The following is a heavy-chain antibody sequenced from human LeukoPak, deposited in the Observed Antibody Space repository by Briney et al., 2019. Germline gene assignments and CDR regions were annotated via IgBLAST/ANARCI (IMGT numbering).Heavy chain of an antibody. J-gene: IGHJ4*02. CDR2: IYYSGST. D-gene: IGHD4-17*01. CDR1: GGSISSSY. V-gene: IGHV4-59*01. CDR3: ARGGDYGVYYFDY. Sequence: SETLSLTCTVSGGSISSSYWSWIRQPPGKGLECIGYIYYSGSTNYNPSLESRVSISVDTSKNQFSLKLTSVTAADTAVYYCARGGDYGVYYFDYWGQGTLVTVSS.